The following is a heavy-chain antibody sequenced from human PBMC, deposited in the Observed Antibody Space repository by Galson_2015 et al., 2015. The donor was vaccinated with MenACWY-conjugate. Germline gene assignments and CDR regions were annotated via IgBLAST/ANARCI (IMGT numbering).Heavy chain of an antibody. D-gene: IGHD1-26*01. V-gene: IGHV3-73*01. Sequence: SLRLSCAASGFTFSGSALHWVRQASGKGLGWVGRIRSKADNYATAYAASVKGWFTISRDDSQNTAYLQMDSLITEDTAVYYCARALMRGSYYDYWGQGTLVAVSS. CDR3: ARALMRGSYYDY. J-gene: IGHJ4*02. CDR1: GFTFSGSA. CDR2: IRSKADNYAT.